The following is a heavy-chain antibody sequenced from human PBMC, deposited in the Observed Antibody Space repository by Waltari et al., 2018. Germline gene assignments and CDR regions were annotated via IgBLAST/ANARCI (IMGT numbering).Heavy chain of an antibody. D-gene: IGHD3-22*01. CDR3: ARSSGYYSFAY. CDR1: GYSISGYF. Sequence: QVQMQESGPGLVKPSETLSLNCDVSGYSISGYFWGWIRQPPGKGLELIGSIFHSGKTYYNPSLKSRVTLSVDTSKNQISLKLSAVTAADTAVYYCARSSGYYSFAYWGQGTLVTVSS. V-gene: IGHV4-38-2*01. J-gene: IGHJ4*02. CDR2: IFHSGKT.